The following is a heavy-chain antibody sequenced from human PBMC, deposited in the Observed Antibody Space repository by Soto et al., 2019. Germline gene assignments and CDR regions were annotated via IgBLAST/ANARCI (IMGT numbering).Heavy chain of an antibody. CDR1: GFTFSSYE. CDR3: ARDLLHYDSWSGYSAYFYYGMDV. Sequence: XGSRCRSCSAAGFTFSSYEMDWVRQAPGRGLDWVSSISDSGGPVYYADSVKGRFTVSRDNAQNSVYLQMNSLRTEDTAVYYCARDLLHYDSWSGYSAYFYYGMDVWGPGTTVTVSS. CDR2: ISDSGGPV. V-gene: IGHV3-48*03. J-gene: IGHJ6*02. D-gene: IGHD3-3*01.